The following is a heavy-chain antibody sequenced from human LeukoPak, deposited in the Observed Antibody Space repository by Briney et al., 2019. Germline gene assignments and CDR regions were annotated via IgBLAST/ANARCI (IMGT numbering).Heavy chain of an antibody. CDR2: ISAYNGNT. D-gene: IGHD4-17*01. V-gene: IGHV1-18*01. CDR1: GYTFTSYG. J-gene: IGHJ6*03. CDR3: ARVGHTVTKYYYYYYMDV. Sequence: GASVKVSCKASGYTFTSYGISWVRQAPGQGLERMGWISAYNGNTNYAQKLQGRVTMATDTSTSTAYMELRSLRSDDTAVYYCARVGHTVTKYYYYYYMDVWGKGTTVTVSS.